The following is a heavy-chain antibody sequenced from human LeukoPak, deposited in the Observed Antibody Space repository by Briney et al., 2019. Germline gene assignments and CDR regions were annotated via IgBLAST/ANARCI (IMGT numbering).Heavy chain of an antibody. V-gene: IGHV3-48*03. Sequence: GGSLRLSCRASGFIFSNYEMNWVRQAPGKGLEWVTYISSGGSVIYYADSVKGRFTISRDNAKNSLYLQMNSLRAEDTAVYYCARVVCDTYRGSFDSWGQGTLVTVSS. D-gene: IGHD3-16*02. CDR2: ISSGGSVI. J-gene: IGHJ4*02. CDR1: GFIFSNYE. CDR3: ARVVCDTYRGSFDS.